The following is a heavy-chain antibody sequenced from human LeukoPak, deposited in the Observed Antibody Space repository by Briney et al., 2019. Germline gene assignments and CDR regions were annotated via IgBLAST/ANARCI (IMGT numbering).Heavy chain of an antibody. Sequence: SETLSLTCAVYGGSFSGYYWSWIRQPPGKGLEWIGEINHSGSTNCNPSLKSRVTISVDTSKNQFSLKLSSVTAADTAVYYCARGLGIQLWTTISDYFDYWGQGTLVTVSS. CDR2: INHSGST. CDR1: GGSFSGYY. CDR3: ARGLGIQLWTTISDYFDY. J-gene: IGHJ4*02. V-gene: IGHV4-34*01. D-gene: IGHD5-18*01.